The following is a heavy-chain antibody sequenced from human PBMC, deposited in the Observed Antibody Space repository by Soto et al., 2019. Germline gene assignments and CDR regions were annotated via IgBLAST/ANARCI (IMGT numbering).Heavy chain of an antibody. V-gene: IGHV4-59*01. D-gene: IGHD1-1*01. CDR1: GGSMSRYY. Sequence: SETLSLTXTVSGGSMSRYYWTWIRQPPGKGLEWIGNIHYTGSTNYNPSLKSRVTILLGTSTSQFSLKVSSVTAADTAVYYCARDLTISSTDGPLDPWGHGTLVTVS. CDR3: ARDLTISSTDGPLDP. CDR2: IHYTGST. J-gene: IGHJ5*02.